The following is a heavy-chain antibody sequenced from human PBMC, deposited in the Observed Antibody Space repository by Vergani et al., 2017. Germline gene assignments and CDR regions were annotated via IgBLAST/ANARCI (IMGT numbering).Heavy chain of an antibody. CDR3: AKQYVVSGNYLCDY. Sequence: EVQLLESGGGLVQPGGSLRLTCAASEFTFSNYAMNWVRQAPGKGLEWVSGIRGSGVSAYYTDSVKGRFTISRDNSKNMLFLQMNNLRTEDTAIYFCAKQYVVSGNYLCDYWGQGTLVTVSS. J-gene: IGHJ4*02. D-gene: IGHD3-10*01. CDR2: IRGSGVSA. CDR1: EFTFSNYA. V-gene: IGHV3-23*01.